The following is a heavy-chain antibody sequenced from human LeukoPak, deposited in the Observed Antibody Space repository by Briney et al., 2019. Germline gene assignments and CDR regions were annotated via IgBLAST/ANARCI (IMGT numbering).Heavy chain of an antibody. CDR1: GDSISSSNNY. Sequence: SETLSLTCTVSGDSISSSNNYWGWLRQPPGKGREWIGSIYYSGTTYYKPSLKSRVTISVDTSKNQFSLKLTSVTAADTAVYYCGREQTPFDYWGQGTLVTVSS. V-gene: IGHV4-39*02. CDR2: IYYSGTT. CDR3: GREQTPFDY. D-gene: IGHD4-23*01. J-gene: IGHJ4*02.